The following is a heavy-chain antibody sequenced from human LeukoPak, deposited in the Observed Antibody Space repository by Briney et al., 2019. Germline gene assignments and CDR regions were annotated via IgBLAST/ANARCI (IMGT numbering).Heavy chain of an antibody. D-gene: IGHD6-6*01. CDR1: GFTFSSYW. J-gene: IGHJ3*02. CDR2: ISTDGSST. V-gene: IGHV3-74*01. Sequence: PGGSLRLSCAASGFTFSSYWMHWIRQAPGKGLVWVSRISTDGSSTNSADSVKGRLTISRDNAKNTLYLQMNSLRAEDAAVYYCVREYSSLSGRAFDMWGQGTMVTVSP. CDR3: VREYSSLSGRAFDM.